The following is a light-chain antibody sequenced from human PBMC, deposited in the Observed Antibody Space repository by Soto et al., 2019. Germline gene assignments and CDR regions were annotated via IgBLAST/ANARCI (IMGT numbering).Light chain of an antibody. Sequence: EIVLTQSPGTLSLSPGETATLSCRASQSVNRFLAWFQQKPGQAPRLLIYGASNRATGIPDRFSGSGSETDFTLTITRLEPEDCSLYFYHDYVGSPWAFGQGTKVESK. CDR2: GAS. V-gene: IGKV3-20*01. CDR3: HDYVGSPWA. CDR1: QSVNRF. J-gene: IGKJ1*01.